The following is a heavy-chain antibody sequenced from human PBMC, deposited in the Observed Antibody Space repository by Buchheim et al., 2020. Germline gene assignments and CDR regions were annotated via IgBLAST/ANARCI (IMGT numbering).Heavy chain of an antibody. CDR1: RGSISSPTYY. Sequence: QLQLHESGPGLVKPSETLSLTCTVSRGSISSPTYYWGWIRQPPGKGLEWIGTIYYSGSAYYNSSLESQVTISVDTSKNQFSLKLRSVTATDTGVYYCATLYYGMDVWGQGTT. V-gene: IGHV4-39*01. J-gene: IGHJ6*02. CDR2: IYYSGSA. CDR3: ATLYYGMDV.